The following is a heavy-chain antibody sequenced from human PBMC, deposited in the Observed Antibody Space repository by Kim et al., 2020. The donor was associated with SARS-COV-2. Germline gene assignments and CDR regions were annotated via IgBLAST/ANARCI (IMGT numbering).Heavy chain of an antibody. J-gene: IGHJ4*02. D-gene: IGHD2-15*01. CDR2: IYYSGST. Sequence: SETLSLTCTVSGGSISSYYWSWIRQPPGKGLEWIGYIYYSGSTKYNPSLKSRVTISVDTSKNQFFLKLSSVTAADTAVYYCARYYCSGGSCYSFDYWGQGTLVTVSS. CDR1: GGSISSYY. CDR3: ARYYCSGGSCYSFDY. V-gene: IGHV4-59*01.